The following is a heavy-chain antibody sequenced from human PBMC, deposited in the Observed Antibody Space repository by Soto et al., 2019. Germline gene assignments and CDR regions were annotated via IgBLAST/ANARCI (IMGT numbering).Heavy chain of an antibody. CDR2: IIPIFGTA. Sequence: QVQLVQSGAEVKKPGSSVKVSCKASGGTFSSYAISWVRQAPGHGLEWMGGIIPIFGTANYAQKFQGRVTITADESTSTAYMELRSLRSEDTAVYYCGVFGSGNYYYGMDVWGQGTTVTVSS. V-gene: IGHV1-69*12. J-gene: IGHJ6*02. D-gene: IGHD6-6*01. CDR1: GGTFSSYA. CDR3: GVFGSGNYYYGMDV.